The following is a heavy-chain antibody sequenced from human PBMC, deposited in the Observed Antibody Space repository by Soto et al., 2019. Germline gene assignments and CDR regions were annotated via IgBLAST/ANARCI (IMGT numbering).Heavy chain of an antibody. V-gene: IGHV3-11*01. J-gene: IGHJ4*02. Sequence: GGSLRLSCAVSGFIFSEHYMSWIRQAPGKGLEWISYISSSGSIVYYADSVKGRFTISRDNAKNSLYLQMNSLRAEDTAVYYCASRRDWGQGTLVTVSS. CDR1: GFIFSEHY. CDR3: ASRRD. CDR2: ISSSGSIV. D-gene: IGHD6-6*01.